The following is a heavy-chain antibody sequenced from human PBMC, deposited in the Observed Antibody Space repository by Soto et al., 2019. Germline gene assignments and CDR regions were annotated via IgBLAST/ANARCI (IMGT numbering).Heavy chain of an antibody. Sequence: GGSLRLSCSASGFTFSSYAMNWVRQAPGKGLEWVSVISGSGGSTYYADSVKGRFTISRDNSKNTLYLQMNSLRAEDTAVYYCASRSSGWYFDYWGQGTLVTVSS. V-gene: IGHV3-23*01. J-gene: IGHJ4*02. CDR2: ISGSGGST. CDR3: ASRSSGWYFDY. D-gene: IGHD6-19*01. CDR1: GFTFSSYA.